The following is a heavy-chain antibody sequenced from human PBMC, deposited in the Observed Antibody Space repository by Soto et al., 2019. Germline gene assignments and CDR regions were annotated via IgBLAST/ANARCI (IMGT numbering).Heavy chain of an antibody. Sequence: EVNLLESGGALVQPGGSLRLSCAASGLTFSSYVMSWVRQAPGKGLEWVSAISVRGDSTSYADSVKGRFTISRDNSKNTLYLQMNSLRAEDTAIYYCAKRLSTLGSENYYFDSWGQGTLVAVSS. J-gene: IGHJ4*02. CDR3: AKRLSTLGSENYYFDS. D-gene: IGHD3-10*01. CDR2: ISVRGDST. V-gene: IGHV3-23*01. CDR1: GLTFSSYV.